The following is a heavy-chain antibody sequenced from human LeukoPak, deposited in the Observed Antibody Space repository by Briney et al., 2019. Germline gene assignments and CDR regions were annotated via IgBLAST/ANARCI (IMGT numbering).Heavy chain of an antibody. CDR1: GGSITSSSHY. V-gene: IGHV4-39*01. D-gene: IGHD6-13*01. J-gene: IGHJ4*02. Sequence: PSETLSLTCTVSGGSITSSSHYWGWIRQPPGKGLEWIGSIYYSGSTYYNPSLKSRVTISVDTSKNQFSLNLSSVTAADTAVYHCARHSRGYSSSWYYFDHWGQGTLVTVSS. CDR2: IYYSGST. CDR3: ARHSRGYSSSWYYFDH.